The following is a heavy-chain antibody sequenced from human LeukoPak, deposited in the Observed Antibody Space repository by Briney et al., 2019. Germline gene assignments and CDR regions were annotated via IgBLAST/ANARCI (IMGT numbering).Heavy chain of an antibody. D-gene: IGHD3-22*01. CDR2: ISGSGGST. V-gene: IGHV3-23*01. J-gene: IGHJ3*02. CDR1: GFTFSSYA. Sequence: GGSLRLSCAASGFTFSSYAMSWVRQAPGKGLEWVSAISGSGGSTYYADSVKGRFTISRDNSKNTLYLQMNSLRAEDTAVYYCAKARTYYYDSSDAFDIWGQGTMVTVSS. CDR3: AKARTYYYDSSDAFDI.